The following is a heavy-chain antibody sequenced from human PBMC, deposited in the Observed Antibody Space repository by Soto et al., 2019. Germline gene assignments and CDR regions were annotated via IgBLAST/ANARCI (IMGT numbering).Heavy chain of an antibody. CDR2: IVVGSGNT. J-gene: IGHJ6*02. Sequence: SVKVSCKASGFTFSSSAVQWVRQARGQRLEWIGWIVVGSGNTNYAQKFQERVTITRDMSTSTAYMELSSLRSEDTAVYYCAALSIAARYYYYGMDVWGQGTTVTVS. CDR1: GFTFSSSA. V-gene: IGHV1-58*01. CDR3: AALSIAARYYYYGMDV. D-gene: IGHD6-6*01.